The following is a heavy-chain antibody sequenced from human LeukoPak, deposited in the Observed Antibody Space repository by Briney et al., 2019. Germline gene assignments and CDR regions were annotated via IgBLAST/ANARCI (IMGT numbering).Heavy chain of an antibody. D-gene: IGHD2/OR15-2a*01. CDR3: AILSWDGRGSFY. J-gene: IGHJ4*02. CDR2: IRSGGENT. Sequence: GGSLRLSCAASGFTFSTYSMSWVRQAPGKGLEWVSAIRSGGENTYYADSVRGRFTISRYNSRGTLSLQMNSLRAEDTAVYFCAILSWDGRGSFYWGQGTLVTVSS. CDR1: GFTFSTYS. V-gene: IGHV3-23*01.